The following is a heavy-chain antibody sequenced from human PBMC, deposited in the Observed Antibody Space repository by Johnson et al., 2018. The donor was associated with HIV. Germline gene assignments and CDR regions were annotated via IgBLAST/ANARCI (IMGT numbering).Heavy chain of an antibody. CDR1: VFTFSSYA. CDR2: ISFDGSNK. J-gene: IGHJ3*02. Sequence: QVQLVESGGGVVQPGRSLRLSCAASVFTFSSYAMHWVRQAPGKGLEWAAVISFDGSNKYFADSVKGRFTISRDNSKNTLYLQINSLRAEDTAVYYCARLRGAFDIWGQGTMVTVSS. CDR3: ARLRGAFDI. V-gene: IGHV3-30*04.